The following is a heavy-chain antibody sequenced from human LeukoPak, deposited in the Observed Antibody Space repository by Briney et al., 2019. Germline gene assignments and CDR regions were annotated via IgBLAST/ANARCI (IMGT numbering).Heavy chain of an antibody. D-gene: IGHD6-13*01. CDR3: ARGRIAAAGRGYFQH. CDR1: GYTFTSYD. V-gene: IGHV1-8*01. Sequence: GASVKVSCKASGYTFTSYDINWVRQATGQGLEWMGWMNPNSGNTGYAQKFQGRVTMTRNTSISTAYMELSSLRSEDTAVYYCARGRIAAAGRGYFQHWGQGTLVTVSS. CDR2: MNPNSGNT. J-gene: IGHJ1*01.